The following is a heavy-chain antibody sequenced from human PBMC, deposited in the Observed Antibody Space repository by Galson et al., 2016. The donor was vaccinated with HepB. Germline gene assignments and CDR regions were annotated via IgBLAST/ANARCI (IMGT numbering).Heavy chain of an antibody. J-gene: IGHJ6*02. CDR2: INRDESST. CDR1: GFTVSSNY. V-gene: IGHV3-74*01. CDR3: ARDPSYYSGMDV. Sequence: SLRLSCAASGFTVSSNYMSWVRQAPGKGLVWVSRINRDESSTSYADYVKGRFTISRDNAKNTLYLQMNSLRAEDKAVYYCARDPSYYSGMDVWGQGTTVTVSS.